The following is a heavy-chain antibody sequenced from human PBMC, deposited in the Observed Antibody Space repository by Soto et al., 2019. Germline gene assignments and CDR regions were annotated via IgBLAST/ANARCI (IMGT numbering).Heavy chain of an antibody. CDR1: GGSISSGGYY. J-gene: IGHJ2*01. Sequence: QVQLQESGPGLVKPSQTLSLTCTVSGGSISSGGYYWSWIRQHPGKGLEWIGYIYYRGSTYYNPSRKSRVTLAVNTSKNQFSLKLSSVTAADTAVYYCARFAGGSGSYQSGYFDLWGRGTLVTVSS. CDR2: IYYRGST. V-gene: IGHV4-31*03. D-gene: IGHD3-10*01. CDR3: ARFAGGSGSYQSGYFDL.